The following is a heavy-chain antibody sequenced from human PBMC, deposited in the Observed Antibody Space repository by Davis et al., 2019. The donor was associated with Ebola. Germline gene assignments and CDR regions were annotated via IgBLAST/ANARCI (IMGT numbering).Heavy chain of an antibody. J-gene: IGHJ6*02. CDR3: ARDSVYYYDSSGSYYYYYYGMDV. CDR2: INHSGST. Sequence: PSETLSLTCAVYGGSFSGYYWSWIRQPPGKGLEWIGEINHSGSTNYNPSLKSRVTMSVDTSKNQFSLKLSSVTAADTAVYYCARDSVYYYDSSGSYYYYYYGMDVWGQGTTVTVSS. CDR1: GGSFSGYY. D-gene: IGHD3-22*01. V-gene: IGHV4-34*01.